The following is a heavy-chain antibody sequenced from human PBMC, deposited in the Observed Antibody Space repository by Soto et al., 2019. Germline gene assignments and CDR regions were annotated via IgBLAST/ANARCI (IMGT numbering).Heavy chain of an antibody. D-gene: IGHD6-19*01. CDR3: ASSYSSGWTLRHDAFDI. CDR2: IYYSGST. J-gene: IGHJ3*02. CDR1: GGSISSSSYY. Sequence: QLQLQESGPGLVKPSETLSLTCTVSGGSISSSSYYWGWIRQPPGKGLEWIGSIYYSGSTYYNPSLKSRVTISVDTSKNQFSLKLSSVTAADTAVYYCASSYSSGWTLRHDAFDIWGQGTMVTVSS. V-gene: IGHV4-39*01.